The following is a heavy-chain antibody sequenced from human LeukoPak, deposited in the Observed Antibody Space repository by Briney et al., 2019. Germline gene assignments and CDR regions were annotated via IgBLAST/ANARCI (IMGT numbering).Heavy chain of an antibody. V-gene: IGHV3-23*01. J-gene: IGHJ6*03. CDR3: AKGAYSSSSFYYYYMDV. Sequence: GGSLRLSCAASGFTFNIYEMNWVRQAPGKGLEWVSAISGSGGSTYYADSVKGRFTISRDNSKNTLYLQMNSLRAEDTAVYYCAKGAYSSSSFYYYYMDVWGKGTTVTVSS. CDR1: GFTFNIYE. D-gene: IGHD6-6*01. CDR2: ISGSGGST.